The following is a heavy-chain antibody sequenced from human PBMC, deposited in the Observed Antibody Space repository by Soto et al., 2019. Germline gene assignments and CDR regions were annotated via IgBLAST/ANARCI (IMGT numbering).Heavy chain of an antibody. V-gene: IGHV3-74*01. J-gene: IGHJ4*02. D-gene: IGHD3-22*01. Sequence: EVQLVESGGDSVQPGGSLRLSCAASGFTFSTYWMHWVRQAPGEGLVWVSRIKGDGSSTSSADSMEGRFTISRDNAKNTVYLHMNSLRADDTAVYYCARGAFHNYYRDYWGQGTLVTVSS. CDR1: GFTFSTYW. CDR2: IKGDGSST. CDR3: ARGAFHNYYRDY.